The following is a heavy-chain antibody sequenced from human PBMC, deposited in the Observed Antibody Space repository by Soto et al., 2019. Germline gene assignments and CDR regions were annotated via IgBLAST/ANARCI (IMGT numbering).Heavy chain of an antibody. CDR3: ARDDAFDNENGFDM. Sequence: QAGGSLRLSCAVSGFPFSFYGFHWARQSPGKGLEWLGVIVSDGSAIYHADSLESRFFISRDNSKDILYLQMNSLRVEDTAVYYCARDDAFDNENGFDMWGQGTMVTVSS. CDR2: IVSDGSAI. J-gene: IGHJ3*02. D-gene: IGHD3-3*02. CDR1: GFPFSFYG. V-gene: IGHV3-33*01.